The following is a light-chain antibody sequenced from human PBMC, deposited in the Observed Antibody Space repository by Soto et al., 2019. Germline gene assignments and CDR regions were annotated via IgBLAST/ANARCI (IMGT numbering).Light chain of an antibody. Sequence: EIVLTQSPATLSVSPGEGATLSCRASQSVRSNLAWYQQKPGQAPRLLIYGASTRATGIPDRFSGSGSGTDFTLTISRLEPEDFAVYYCQQYADSPHTFGGGTKVDI. V-gene: IGKV3-15*01. CDR3: QQYADSPHT. J-gene: IGKJ4*01. CDR1: QSVRSN. CDR2: GAS.